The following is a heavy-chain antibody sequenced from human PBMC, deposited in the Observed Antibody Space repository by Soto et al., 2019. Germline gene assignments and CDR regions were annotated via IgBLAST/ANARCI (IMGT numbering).Heavy chain of an antibody. J-gene: IGHJ3*02. Sequence: QVQLVESGGGVVQPGRSLRLSCAASGFTFSSYAMHWVRQAPGKGLEWVAVISYDGSNKYYADSVKGRFTISRDNSKNTLYLQMNSLRAEDTAVYYCASVKEYYYDSSGYSDAFDIWGQGTMVTVSS. V-gene: IGHV3-30-3*01. CDR2: ISYDGSNK. CDR3: ASVKEYYYDSSGYSDAFDI. D-gene: IGHD3-22*01. CDR1: GFTFSSYA.